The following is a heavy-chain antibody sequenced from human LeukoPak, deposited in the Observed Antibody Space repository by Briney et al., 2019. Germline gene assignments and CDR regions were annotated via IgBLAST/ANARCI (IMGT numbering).Heavy chain of an antibody. V-gene: IGHV3-7*01. J-gene: IGHJ4*02. CDR1: GFTFSIYW. D-gene: IGHD2/OR15-2a*01. CDR3: AGGAGFLIDY. Sequence: GRSQRLSCAASGFTFSIYWIDWVRQAPGEGPEWVAIIKKDGSEKYYVDSVKGRFTISRDNAKNSLYLQMNSLRAVDTAVYFCAGGAGFLIDYWGQGALVTVSS. CDR2: IKKDGSEK.